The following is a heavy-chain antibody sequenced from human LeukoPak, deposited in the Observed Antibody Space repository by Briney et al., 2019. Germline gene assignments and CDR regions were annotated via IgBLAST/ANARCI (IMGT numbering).Heavy chain of an antibody. CDR2: ISGSGGST. D-gene: IGHD6-19*01. J-gene: IGHJ4*02. CDR3: ATSRQWPGDFDY. V-gene: IGHV3-23*01. CDR1: GFTFSSYA. Sequence: AGGSLRLSCAASGFTFSSYAMSWVRQAPGKGREWVSAISGSGGSTYYADSVKGRFTISRDNSKNTLYLQMNSLRAEDTAVYYCATSRQWPGDFDYWGQGTLVTVSS.